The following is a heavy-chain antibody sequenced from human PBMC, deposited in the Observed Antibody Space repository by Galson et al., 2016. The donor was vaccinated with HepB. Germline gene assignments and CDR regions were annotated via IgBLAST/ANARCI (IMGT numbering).Heavy chain of an antibody. V-gene: IGHV3-30-3*01. D-gene: IGHD4-23*01. CDR2: LSYDGSNE. J-gene: IGHJ1*01. CDR3: PTGGGYGGNTVSDEYFHH. Sequence: SLRLSCAASGFAFNNFALHWVRQPPGKGLEWVAVLSYDGSNEYYADSVKGRFPISRDNSLNTLYLQMSSLRAEDTAVYYCPTGGGYGGNTVSDEYFHHWGQGTLVTVSS. CDR1: GFAFNNFA.